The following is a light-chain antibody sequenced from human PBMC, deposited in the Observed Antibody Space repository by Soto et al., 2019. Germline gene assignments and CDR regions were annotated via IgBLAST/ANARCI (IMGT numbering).Light chain of an antibody. CDR2: DAS. V-gene: IGKV3-11*01. Sequence: EIVLTQSPATLSLSPGERCTLSCRASQSVNSYLAWYQQKPGQAPRLLIYDASNRATGVPSWFSGSASGTDFTLTISSLEPEDFAVYYCQQGGSWPLTIGGGTKVEIK. CDR3: QQGGSWPLT. J-gene: IGKJ4*01. CDR1: QSVNSY.